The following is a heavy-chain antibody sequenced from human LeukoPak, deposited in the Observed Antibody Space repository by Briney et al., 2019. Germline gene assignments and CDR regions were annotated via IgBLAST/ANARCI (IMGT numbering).Heavy chain of an antibody. CDR1: GFTVSSNY. D-gene: IGHD6-19*01. CDR3: ARGGTSGWGTSNYYGMDV. J-gene: IGHJ6*02. Sequence: PGGSLRLSCAASGFTVSSNYMSWVRQAPGKGLEWVCSAYSGGNSFYGDSVKGRFTIFRDNSKNTLFLQMNSLRVEDTGIYFCARGGTSGWGTSNYYGMDVWGLGTTVTVAS. CDR2: AYSGGNS. V-gene: IGHV3-66*01.